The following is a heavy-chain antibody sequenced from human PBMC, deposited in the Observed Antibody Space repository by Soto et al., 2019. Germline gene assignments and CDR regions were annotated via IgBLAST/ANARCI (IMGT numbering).Heavy chain of an antibody. CDR2: ISYDGTNK. CDR1: FTFSRYA. D-gene: IGHD3-10*01. CDR3: SKDLAYYGSGTYYALDV. J-gene: IGHJ6*02. Sequence: FTFSRYAMHWVRQGPGKGLEWVAVISYDGTNKYYTDSVKGRFTISRDNSKNTLFLQMDSLRGDDTAMYYCSKDLAYYGSGTYYALDVWGQGATVTVYS. V-gene: IGHV3-30*18.